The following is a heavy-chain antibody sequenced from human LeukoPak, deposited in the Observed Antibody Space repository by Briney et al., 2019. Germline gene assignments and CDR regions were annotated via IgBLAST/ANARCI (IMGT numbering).Heavy chain of an antibody. CDR1: GGSISTYY. CDR2: IYYNGGT. V-gene: IGHV4-59*08. Sequence: SETLSLTCTVSGGSISTYYWSWIRQPPGKGLEWIGYIYYNGGTNYNPSLKNRVTLSVDTSKNQFSLKLTSVTAADTAVYYRARQDARATSGWFDPWGQGTLVTVSS. CDR3: ARQDARATSGWFDP. J-gene: IGHJ5*02. D-gene: IGHD1-26*01.